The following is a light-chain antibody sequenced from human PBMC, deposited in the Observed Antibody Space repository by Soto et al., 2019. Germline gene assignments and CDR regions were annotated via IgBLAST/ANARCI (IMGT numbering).Light chain of an antibody. J-gene: IGKJ5*01. CDR1: QSISSY. CDR2: DAS. Sequence: ETVLTQSPATLSLSPGERATLSCRASQSISSYLAWYQQKPGQAPRLLIYDASNRATGIPARFSGSGSGTEFTLTISSLQTEDFAVYYCQQRSNLPPTFGQGTRLEIK. CDR3: QQRSNLPPT. V-gene: IGKV3-11*01.